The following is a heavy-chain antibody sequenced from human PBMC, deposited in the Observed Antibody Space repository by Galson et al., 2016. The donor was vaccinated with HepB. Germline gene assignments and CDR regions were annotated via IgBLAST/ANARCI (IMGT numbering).Heavy chain of an antibody. Sequence: SLRLSCAASGFSFGNFNFNWVRQAPGKGLEWLTFISTGSTAIFYADSVRGRFTMSRDNAKNSLYRQMNSLRDEDTAVYYCARDSKPFWSGHLSLFDVPDGFDVWGRVTMVAFSS. CDR2: ISTGSTAI. CDR3: ARDSKPFWSGHLSLFDVPDGFDV. V-gene: IGHV3-48*02. CDR1: GFSFGNFN. J-gene: IGHJ3*01. D-gene: IGHD3-3*01.